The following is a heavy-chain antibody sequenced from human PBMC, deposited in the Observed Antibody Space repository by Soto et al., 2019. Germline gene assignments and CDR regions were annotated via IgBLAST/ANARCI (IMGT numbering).Heavy chain of an antibody. CDR3: ARSEDTAMAYYYLDY. Sequence: QVQLVESGGGVVQPGRSLRLSCAASGFTFSTYAIHWVRQAPGKGLEWVAVISYDGSNKYYADSVKGRCTISRDNSKNTLYLNRSRLRAEETAVYNFARSEDTAMAYYYLDYWGQGTLVNVSS. V-gene: IGHV3-30*14. CDR2: ISYDGSNK. D-gene: IGHD5-18*01. J-gene: IGHJ4*01. CDR1: GFTFSTYA.